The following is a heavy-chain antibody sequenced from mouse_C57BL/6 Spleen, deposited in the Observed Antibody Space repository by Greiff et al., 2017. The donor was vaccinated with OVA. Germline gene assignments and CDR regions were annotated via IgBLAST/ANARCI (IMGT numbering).Heavy chain of an antibody. Sequence: VMLVESGPGLVAPSQSLSGTVAVSGFSLTSYGVHWVRQPPGKGLEWLVVIWSDGSTTYNSALKSRLSISKDNSKSQVFLKMNSLQTDDTAMYYCARLGNSPYYYAMDYWGQGTSGTVSS. CDR2: IWSDGST. CDR1: GFSLTSYG. J-gene: IGHJ4*01. V-gene: IGHV2-6*03. D-gene: IGHD4-1*01. CDR3: ARLGNSPYYYAMDY.